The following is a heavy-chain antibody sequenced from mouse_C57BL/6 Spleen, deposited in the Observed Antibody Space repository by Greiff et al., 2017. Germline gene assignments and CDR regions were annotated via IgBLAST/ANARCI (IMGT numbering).Heavy chain of an antibody. CDR2: INPGSGGT. Sequence: QVQLQQSGAELVRPGTSVKVSCKASGYAFTNYLIEWVKQRPGQGLEWIGVINPGSGGTNYNEKFKGKATLTADKSSSTAYMQLSSLTSEDSAVYFCAREGAGTWGNFDYWGQGTTLTVSS. J-gene: IGHJ2*01. D-gene: IGHD4-1*01. V-gene: IGHV1-54*01. CDR1: GYAFTNYL. CDR3: AREGAGTWGNFDY.